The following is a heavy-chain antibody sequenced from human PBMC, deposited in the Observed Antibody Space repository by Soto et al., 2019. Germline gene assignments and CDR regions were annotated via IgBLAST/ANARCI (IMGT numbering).Heavy chain of an antibody. V-gene: IGHV1-18*04. CDR1: GYTFTSYY. CDR2: ISGYNGNT. Sequence: GASVKVSCKASGYTFTSYYMHWVRQAPGQGLEWMGWISGYNGNTKYAEKFQGRVTMTTDTSTSTAHMELRSLRSDDTAVYYCAREGQAPYYYYGMDVWGQGTPVTVS. J-gene: IGHJ6*02. CDR3: AREGQAPYYYYGMDV.